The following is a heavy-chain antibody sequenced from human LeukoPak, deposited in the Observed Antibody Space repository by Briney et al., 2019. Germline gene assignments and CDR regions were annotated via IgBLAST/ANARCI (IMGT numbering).Heavy chain of an antibody. CDR1: GGSFSGYY. J-gene: IGHJ4*02. Sequence: KPSETLSLTCAVYGGSFSGYYWSWIRQPPGKGPEWIGEINHSGSTNYNPSLKSRVTISVDTSKNQFSLKLSSVTAADTAVYYCARVVGSRYGDYPLFDYWGQGTWSPSPQ. D-gene: IGHD4-17*01. CDR3: ARVVGSRYGDYPLFDY. CDR2: INHSGST. V-gene: IGHV4-34*01.